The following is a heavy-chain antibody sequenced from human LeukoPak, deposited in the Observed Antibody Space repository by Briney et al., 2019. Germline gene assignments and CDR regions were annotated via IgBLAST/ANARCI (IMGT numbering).Heavy chain of an antibody. V-gene: IGHV5-51*01. D-gene: IGHD1-26*01. CDR3: ASPLGGIRGG. CDR1: GYRFTSHW. J-gene: IGHJ4*02. Sequence: PGGSLNTPFQVPGYRFTSHWIGWVRQIPGKGLGWMGIIFPRDSHTRYSPSSHGQVNLSAPKSLSSACLQSSSLKASETAMFYCASPLGGIRGGWGQGTLVSVSS. CDR2: IFPRDSHT.